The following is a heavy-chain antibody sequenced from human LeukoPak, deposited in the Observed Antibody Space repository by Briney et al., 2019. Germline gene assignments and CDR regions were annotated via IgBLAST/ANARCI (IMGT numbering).Heavy chain of an antibody. J-gene: IGHJ4*02. D-gene: IGHD1-26*01. V-gene: IGHV1-2*07. CDR2: INPYSDNT. Sequence: ASVKVSCKASGYTFTEHPMHWVRQAPGQGLEWVGDINPYSDNTNYAHHFQGRVTMTLDTSINVAYLEVRRLKVNDTAMYYCARGSRVGATFDNWGQGTLVIVSS. CDR3: ARGSRVGATFDN. CDR1: GYTFTEHP.